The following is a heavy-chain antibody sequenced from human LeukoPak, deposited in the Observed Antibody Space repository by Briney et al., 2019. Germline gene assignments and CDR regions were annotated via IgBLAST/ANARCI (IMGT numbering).Heavy chain of an antibody. Sequence: SETLSLTCTVSGGSISNDYWSWIRQAAGKELEWIGRIYTRGSTNYNPSLKSRVTISLDKSKKQFSLNLNSVTAADTAVYYCARAKPNWNPPDYWGQGTLVTVSS. V-gene: IGHV4-4*07. J-gene: IGHJ4*02. CDR3: ARAKPNWNPPDY. D-gene: IGHD1-1*01. CDR2: IYTRGST. CDR1: GGSISNDY.